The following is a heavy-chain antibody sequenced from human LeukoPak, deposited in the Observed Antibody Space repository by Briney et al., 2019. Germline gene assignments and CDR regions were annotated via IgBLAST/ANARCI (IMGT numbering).Heavy chain of an antibody. Sequence: GGSLRLSCTVSGFTVSSNSMSWVRQAPGKGLEWVSFIYSDNTHYSDSVKGRFTISRDNSKNTLYLQMNSLRAEDTAVYYCAKSHMTTVTTTRGVYWGQGTLVTVSS. CDR2: IYSDNT. CDR3: AKSHMTTVTTTRGVY. J-gene: IGHJ4*02. D-gene: IGHD4-17*01. V-gene: IGHV3-53*01. CDR1: GFTVSSNS.